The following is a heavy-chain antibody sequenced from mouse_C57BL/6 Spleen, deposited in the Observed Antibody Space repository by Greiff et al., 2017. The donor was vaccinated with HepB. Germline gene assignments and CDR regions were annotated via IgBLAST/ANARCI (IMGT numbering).Heavy chain of an antibody. D-gene: IGHD1-3*01. J-gene: IGHJ3*01. CDR3: ARVYVYSWFAY. Sequence: EVQLQQSGPELVKPGASVKISCKASGYTFTDYYMNWVKQSHGKSLEWIGDINPNNGGTSYNQKFKGKATLTVDKSSSTAYMELRSLTSEDSAVYYCARVYVYSWFAYWGQGTLVTVSA. V-gene: IGHV1-26*01. CDR1: GYTFTDYY. CDR2: INPNNGGT.